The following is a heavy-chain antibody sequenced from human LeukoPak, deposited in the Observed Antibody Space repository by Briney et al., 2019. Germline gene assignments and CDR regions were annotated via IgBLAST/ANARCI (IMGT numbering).Heavy chain of an antibody. Sequence: PSETLSLTCTVSGGSISSYYWSWIRQPPGKGLEWIGYIYYSGSTNYNPSLKSRVTISVDTSKSQFSLKLSSVTAADTAVYYCARALNPYYYYMDVWGKGTTVTVSS. D-gene: IGHD1-14*01. V-gene: IGHV4-59*01. CDR3: ARALNPYYYYMDV. J-gene: IGHJ6*03. CDR2: IYYSGST. CDR1: GGSISSYY.